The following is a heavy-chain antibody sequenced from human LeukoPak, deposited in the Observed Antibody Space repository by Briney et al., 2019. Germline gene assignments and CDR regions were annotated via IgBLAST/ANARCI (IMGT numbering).Heavy chain of an antibody. Sequence: SETLSLTCSVSGVYFSSSGCYWGWIRQHPGKGLEWIGYIFYNGGSYYSPSLQSRLTISVDTSQKQFSLKMSSVTAADTAVYYCVRLTCSGSSCSGGGAFDVWGQGTVVTVSS. D-gene: IGHD2-2*01. J-gene: IGHJ3*01. CDR2: IFYNGGS. CDR3: VRLTCSGSSCSGGGAFDV. V-gene: IGHV4-31*03. CDR1: GVYFSSSGCY.